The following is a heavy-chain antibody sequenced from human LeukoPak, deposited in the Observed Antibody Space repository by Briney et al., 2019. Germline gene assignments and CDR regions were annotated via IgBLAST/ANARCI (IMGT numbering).Heavy chain of an antibody. J-gene: IGHJ5*02. V-gene: IGHV3-7*01. CDR1: GFTFSVYS. D-gene: IGHD3-16*01. Sequence: GGSLRLSCAASGFTFSVYSMSWVRQAPGRGLEWVATINDDGSERKYVDSVEGRFTISRDNAKSTLYLKMNSLRAEDTAFYYWAGGYGWFDPGGQGTLVTVPS. CDR3: AGGYGWFDP. CDR2: INDDGSER.